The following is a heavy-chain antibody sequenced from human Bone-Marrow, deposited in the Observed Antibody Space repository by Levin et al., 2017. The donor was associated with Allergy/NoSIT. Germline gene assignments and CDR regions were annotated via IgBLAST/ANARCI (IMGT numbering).Heavy chain of an antibody. CDR2: ISNSGSTR. J-gene: IGHJ4*02. V-gene: IGHV3-11*01. CDR3: ARDDAYGDNSLDS. Sequence: GESLKISCAASGFTFSDYYMNWIRQAPGKGLEWISYISNSGSTRYYADSVKGRFTISRDNAKDSLYLEMNSLRADDTAFYYCARDDAYGDNSLDSWGQGTLVTVSS. CDR1: GFTFSDYY. D-gene: IGHD4-23*01.